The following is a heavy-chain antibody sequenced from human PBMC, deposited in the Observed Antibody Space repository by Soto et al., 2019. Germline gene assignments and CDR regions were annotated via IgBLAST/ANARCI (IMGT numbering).Heavy chain of an antibody. CDR1: GGSIGNYY. Sequence: QVQLQESGPGLVKPSESLSLTCTVSGGSIGNYYWAWIRQSAGKGLEWIGRTYTSGRTHYNPSLTGRVTMSIDTSKNQFSLRLTSVTAADTAMYYCARDYDVNTALDYWYFDLWGRGTLVTVSS. J-gene: IGHJ2*01. CDR3: ARDYDVNTALDYWYFDL. V-gene: IGHV4-4*07. CDR2: TYTSGRT. D-gene: IGHD5-18*01.